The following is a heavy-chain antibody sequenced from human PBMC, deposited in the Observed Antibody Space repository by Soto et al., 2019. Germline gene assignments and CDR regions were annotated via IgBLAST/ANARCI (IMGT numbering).Heavy chain of an antibody. CDR3: ASKPNSRYYFDY. Sequence: SETLSLTCAVSGYSISSSNWWRWTRQPPGKGLEWIGYIYYSGSTYYTPPLKSRVTMSVDTSNNQFSLRLNSVTAVDTAVYYCASKPNSRYYFDYWGQGTLVTVSS. D-gene: IGHD5-18*01. CDR1: GYSISSSNW. CDR2: IYYSGST. J-gene: IGHJ4*02. V-gene: IGHV4-28*01.